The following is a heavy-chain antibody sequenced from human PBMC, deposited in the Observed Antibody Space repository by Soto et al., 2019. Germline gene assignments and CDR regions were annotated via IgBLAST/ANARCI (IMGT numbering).Heavy chain of an antibody. CDR1: GGSISSSSYY. Sequence: PSETLSLTCTVSGGSISSSSYYWGWIRQPPGKGLEWIGSIYYSGSTYYNPSLKSRVTISVDTSKNQFSLKLSSVTAADTAVYYCARQTLGGVATVDYWGQEPWSPSPQ. CDR2: IYYSGST. D-gene: IGHD3-3*01. J-gene: IGHJ4*01. CDR3: ARQTLGGVATVDY. V-gene: IGHV4-39*01.